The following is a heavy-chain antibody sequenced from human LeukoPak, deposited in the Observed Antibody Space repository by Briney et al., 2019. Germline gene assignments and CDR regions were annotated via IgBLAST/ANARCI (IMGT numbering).Heavy chain of an antibody. J-gene: IGHJ4*02. CDR2: MNPNSGNT. Sequence: VASVKVSCKASGYTFTSYYMHWVRQATGQGLEWMGWMNPNSGNTGYAQKFQGRVTMTRNTSISTAYMELSSLRSEDTAVYYCARGNYCSGGSRYDGAFDYWGQGTLVTVSS. CDR1: GYTFTSYY. CDR3: ARGNYCSGGSRYDGAFDY. V-gene: IGHV1-8*01. D-gene: IGHD2-15*01.